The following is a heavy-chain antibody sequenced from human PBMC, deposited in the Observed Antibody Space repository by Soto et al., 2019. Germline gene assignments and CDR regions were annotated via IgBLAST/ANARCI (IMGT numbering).Heavy chain of an antibody. CDR2: ISAYNGYT. D-gene: IGHD6-6*01. CDR1: DYTFTNYD. J-gene: IGHJ5*02. V-gene: IGHV1-18*01. Sequence: ASVKVSCKASDYTFTNYDISWVRQAPGQGLEWMGSISAYNGYTNYARNLQGRVTMATDTSTSTAYMELRSLRSDDTAVYYCARSYSSYVFDWFDPWGQGTLVTVSS. CDR3: ARSYSSYVFDWFDP.